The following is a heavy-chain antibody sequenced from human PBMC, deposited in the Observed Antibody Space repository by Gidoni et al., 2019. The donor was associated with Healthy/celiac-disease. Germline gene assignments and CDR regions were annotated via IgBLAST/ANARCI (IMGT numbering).Heavy chain of an antibody. D-gene: IGHD3-22*01. Sequence: QLQLQESCPGLVKPSETLSLTCTVSGGSISSSSYNWGWIRQPPGKGLEWIGSIYYSGRTSYNPSLKSRVTISVDTSKNQFSLKLSAVTAADTTVYYCARPPYYYDSSGYYYKDWYFDLWGRGTLVTVSS. V-gene: IGHV4-39*01. CDR1: GGSISSSSYN. J-gene: IGHJ2*01. CDR3: ARPPYYYDSSGYYYKDWYFDL. CDR2: IYYSGRT.